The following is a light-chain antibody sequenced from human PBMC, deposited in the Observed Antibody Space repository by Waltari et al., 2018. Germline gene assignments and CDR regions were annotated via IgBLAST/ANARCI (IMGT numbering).Light chain of an antibody. CDR1: QSFSTN. CDR3: QQYHHWPLT. V-gene: IGKV3-15*01. J-gene: IGKJ4*01. Sequence: EILLTQSPATLSVSPGERATLSCRASQSFSTNLAWYQQKPGQVPRLIMYAASTRATGVAARFSGSGSGPEFTLTISSLQSEDFAVYYCQQYHHWPLTFGGGTEVEIK. CDR2: AAS.